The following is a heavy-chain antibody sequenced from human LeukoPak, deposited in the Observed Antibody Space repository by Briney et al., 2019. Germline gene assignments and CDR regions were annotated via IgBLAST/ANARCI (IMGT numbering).Heavy chain of an antibody. Sequence: GGSLRLSCVASGFTLRSYVMNWVRQTPGKGLESVSSISGSGDSTFYADSVKGRFSISRDNSKNTLYLQVNGLRTEDTAVYYCAKDRLLNCRGDCYIFDYWGQGTVVTVSS. J-gene: IGHJ4*02. CDR1: GFTLRSYV. V-gene: IGHV3-23*01. D-gene: IGHD2-21*02. CDR3: AKDRLLNCRGDCYIFDY. CDR2: ISGSGDST.